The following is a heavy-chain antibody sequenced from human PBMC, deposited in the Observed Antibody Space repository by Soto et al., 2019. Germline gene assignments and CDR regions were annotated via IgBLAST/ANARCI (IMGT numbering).Heavy chain of an antibody. CDR1: GGTFNNYP. D-gene: IGHD5-12*01. CDR2: SIPIFGTA. Sequence: SVKVSCKASGGTFNNYPITWVRQAPGEGLEWMGGSIPIFGTANYAQKFQGRVTISEDESTSTAYMELSSLRSEDTAVYYCARGRGYSGDDHYYYFDMDVWGQGTTVTVSS. J-gene: IGHJ6*02. V-gene: IGHV1-69*13. CDR3: ARGRGYSGDDHYYYFDMDV.